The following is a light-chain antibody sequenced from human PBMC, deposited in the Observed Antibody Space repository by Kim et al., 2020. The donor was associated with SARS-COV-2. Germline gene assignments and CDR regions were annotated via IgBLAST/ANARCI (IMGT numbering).Light chain of an antibody. CDR1: QGISSW. J-gene: IGKJ4*01. CDR3: QQYNSYPLT. V-gene: IGKV1D-16*01. CDR2: AAS. Sequence: ASVGDRVTITCRAIQGISSWLAWYQQKPEKAPMSLIYAASSLQSAVPSRFSGSGSGTDFTLTISSLQPEDFATYYCQQYNSYPLTFGGGTKVDIK.